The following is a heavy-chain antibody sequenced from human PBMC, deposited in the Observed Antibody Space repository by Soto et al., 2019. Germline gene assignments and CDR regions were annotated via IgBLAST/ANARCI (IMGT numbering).Heavy chain of an antibody. J-gene: IGHJ4*02. CDR3: ARGPRDYSNYFDY. CDR1: GGTFSSYA. V-gene: IGHV1-69*13. CDR2: IIPIFGTA. Sequence: ASVKVSCKASGGTFSSYAISWVRQAPGQGLEWMGGIIPIFGTANYAQKFQGRVTITADESTSTAYMELSSLRSEDTAVYYCARGPRDYSNYFDYWGQGTLVTVSS. D-gene: IGHD4-4*01.